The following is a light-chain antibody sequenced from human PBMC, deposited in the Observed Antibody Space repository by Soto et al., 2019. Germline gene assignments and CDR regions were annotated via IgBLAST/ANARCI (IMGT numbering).Light chain of an antibody. V-gene: IGKV3-15*01. Sequence: DIVLTQSPATLSLSPGNRVTLSCRANERISHSLAWYQQKPGQAPGLLIHGATTRATGIPARFSGSGSGTEFTLTISSLQSEDFAVYYCQQYNNWPRTFGQGTKVDIK. CDR1: ERISHS. CDR2: GAT. CDR3: QQYNNWPRT. J-gene: IGKJ1*01.